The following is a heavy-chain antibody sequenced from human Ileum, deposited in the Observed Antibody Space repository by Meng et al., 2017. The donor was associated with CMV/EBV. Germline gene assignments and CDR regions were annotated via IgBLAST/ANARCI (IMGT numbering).Heavy chain of an antibody. V-gene: IGHV1-2*02. Sequence: QVQLAQSGTEVKKPGASVKVSCKASGYTFTDYYMQWVRQAPGQGLEWMGWIKPHSGDTKYEKKFQGRVTMTSDTSISTVYMELTRLTPDDTAIYYCAREIIMAARAFGYWGQGTLVTVSS. CDR3: AREIIMAARAFGY. CDR2: IKPHSGDT. CDR1: GYTFTDYY. J-gene: IGHJ4*02. D-gene: IGHD5-12*01.